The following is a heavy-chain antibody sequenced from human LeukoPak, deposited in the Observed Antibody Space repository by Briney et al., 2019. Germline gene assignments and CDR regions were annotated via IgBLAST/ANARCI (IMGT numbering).Heavy chain of an antibody. V-gene: IGHV3-48*01. Sequence: GGSVRLSCAASGFTFSSYEMNWVRQAPGKGLEWVSYISISTSTIYYADSVKGRFTISRDNAKNSLYLQMNSLRAEDTAVYYCAREAEDQTYYDFWSGYNLWFDPWGQGTLVTVSS. CDR2: ISISTSTI. CDR1: GFTFSSYE. D-gene: IGHD3-3*01. J-gene: IGHJ5*02. CDR3: AREAEDQTYYDFWSGYNLWFDP.